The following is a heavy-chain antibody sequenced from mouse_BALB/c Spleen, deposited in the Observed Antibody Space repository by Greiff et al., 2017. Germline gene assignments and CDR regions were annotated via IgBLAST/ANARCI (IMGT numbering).Heavy chain of an antibody. D-gene: IGHD2-1*01. CDR1: GYTFTSYW. CDR2: IYPGDGDT. V-gene: IGHV1-87*01. Sequence: QVQLKESGAELARPGASVKLSCKASGYTFTSYWMQWVKQRPGQGLEWIGAIYPGDGDTWYTQKFKGKATLTADKSSSTAYMQLSSLASEDSAVYYCARSDGNCGYAMDYWGQGTSVTVSS. CDR3: ARSDGNCGYAMDY. J-gene: IGHJ4*01.